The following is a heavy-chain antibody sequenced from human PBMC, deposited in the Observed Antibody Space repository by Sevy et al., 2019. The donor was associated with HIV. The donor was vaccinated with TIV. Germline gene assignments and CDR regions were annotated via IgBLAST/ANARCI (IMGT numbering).Heavy chain of an antibody. J-gene: IGHJ4*02. Sequence: GGSLRLSCPASGFSFSTYGMHWVRQAPGKGLEWAAAISYDGTKKYYADAVKGRFTNSRNNYKNTFYLEINVLGPEDTAIYYCAKDWGGASGWYLYFDHWGQGALVTVSS. CDR3: AKDWGGASGWYLYFDH. CDR1: GFSFSTYG. D-gene: IGHD6-19*01. V-gene: IGHV3-30*18. CDR2: ISYDGTKK.